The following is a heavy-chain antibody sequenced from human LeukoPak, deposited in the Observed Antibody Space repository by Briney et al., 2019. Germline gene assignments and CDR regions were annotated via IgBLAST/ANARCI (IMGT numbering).Heavy chain of an antibody. Sequence: GGSLRLSCAASGFTFSSYSMNWVRQAPGKGLEWVSSISSSSSYIYYADSVKGRFTISRDNAKNSLYLQMNSLRAEDTAVCYCASPYYYDSSGYRYWYFDLWGRGTLVTVSS. CDR1: GFTFSSYS. CDR2: ISSSSSYI. V-gene: IGHV3-21*01. CDR3: ASPYYYDSSGYRYWYFDL. D-gene: IGHD3-22*01. J-gene: IGHJ2*01.